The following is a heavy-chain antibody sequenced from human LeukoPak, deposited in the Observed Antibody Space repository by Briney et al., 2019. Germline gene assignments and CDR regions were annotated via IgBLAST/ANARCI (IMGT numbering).Heavy chain of an antibody. D-gene: IGHD2-8*01. Sequence: PGGSLRLTCAASGFTVSSNYMSWVRQAPGKGLEWGSVIYSGGSTYYADSVRGRFTISRDNSKKTVYLHMNSLRAEDTAVYYCALPNEADDYWGQGTLVTVSS. CDR2: IYSGGST. V-gene: IGHV3-66*01. J-gene: IGHJ4*02. CDR3: ALPNEADDY. CDR1: GFTVSSNY.